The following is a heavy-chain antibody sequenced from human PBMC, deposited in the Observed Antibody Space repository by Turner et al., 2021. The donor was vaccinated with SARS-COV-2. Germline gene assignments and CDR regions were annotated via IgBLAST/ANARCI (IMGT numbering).Heavy chain of an antibody. D-gene: IGHD3-22*01. V-gene: IGHV3-30*18. CDR1: GFTFRSYG. Sequence: QVQLVESGGGVVQPGRSLRLSCAASGFTFRSYGMHWVRQAPGKGLEWVAFISFDGSSKYYADSVKGRFTISRDNSKNTLYLQMNSLRAEDTAIYYCAKDHGLHDYYDSSGYWGTFDYWGQGTLVTVSS. CDR2: ISFDGSSK. J-gene: IGHJ4*02. CDR3: AKDHGLHDYYDSSGYWGTFDY.